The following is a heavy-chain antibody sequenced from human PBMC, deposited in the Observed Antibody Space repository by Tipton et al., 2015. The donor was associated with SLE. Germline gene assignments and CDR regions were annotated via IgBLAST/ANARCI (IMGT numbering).Heavy chain of an antibody. CDR1: GGSIGDHY. J-gene: IGHJ3*02. D-gene: IGHD2/OR15-2a*01. Sequence: TLSLTCTVSGGSIGDHYWIWVRQPPGKGLEWLGYIYFSGRSNYNPSLKSRVAISVDTAKNQFSLRLSSVTAADTAVYYCARVWLNNAFDIWGQGTRVTVSS. CDR3: ARVWLNNAFDI. CDR2: IYFSGRS. V-gene: IGHV4-59*11.